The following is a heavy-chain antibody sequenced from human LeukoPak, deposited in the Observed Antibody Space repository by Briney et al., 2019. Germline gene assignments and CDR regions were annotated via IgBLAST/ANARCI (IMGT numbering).Heavy chain of an antibody. D-gene: IGHD1/OR15-1a*01. J-gene: IGHJ6*02. CDR3: ARGTAPYYGMDV. V-gene: IGHV4-59*08. Sequence: SETLSLTCTVSGGSISSYYWSWIRQPPGKGLEWIGYIYYSGSTDYNPSLKSRVTISVDTSKNQFSLKLSSVTAADTAVYYCARGTAPYYGMDVWGQGTTVTVSS. CDR1: GGSISSYY. CDR2: IYYSGST.